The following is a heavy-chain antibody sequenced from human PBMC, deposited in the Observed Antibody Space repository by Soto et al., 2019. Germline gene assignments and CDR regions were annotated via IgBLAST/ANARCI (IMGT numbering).Heavy chain of an antibody. J-gene: IGHJ6*02. D-gene: IGHD3-3*01. CDR2: TNPDTKFT. CDR3: ARLQTISAEVTWAGLDV. Sequence: QMQLRESGGGLVKPGGSLRLSCAASGFTFSTDYMTWVRQAPGKGLEWLSYTNPDTKFTNYAESVRGRFTISRENAKNSLYLQMNSLSVEDTAVYYCARLQTISAEVTWAGLDVWGQGTKVTVSS. V-gene: IGHV3-11*06. CDR1: GFTFSTDY.